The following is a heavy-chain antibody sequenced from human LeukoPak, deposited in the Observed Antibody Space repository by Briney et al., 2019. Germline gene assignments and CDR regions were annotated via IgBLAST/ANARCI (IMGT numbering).Heavy chain of an antibody. CDR1: GGSFSGYY. Sequence: PSETLSLTCAVYGGSFSGYYWSWIRQPPGKGLEWIGEISHSGSTNYNPSLKSRVTISVDTSKNQFSLKLSSVTAADTAVYYCARGRGYCSSTSCYHEYYFDYWGQGTLVTVSS. CDR3: ARGRGYCSSTSCYHEYYFDY. D-gene: IGHD2-2*01. CDR2: ISHSGST. V-gene: IGHV4-34*01. J-gene: IGHJ4*02.